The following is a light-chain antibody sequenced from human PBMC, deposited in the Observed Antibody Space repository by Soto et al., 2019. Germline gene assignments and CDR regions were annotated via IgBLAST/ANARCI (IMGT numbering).Light chain of an antibody. CDR3: QQYGSSGT. CDR2: GAS. V-gene: IGKV3-20*01. J-gene: IGKJ1*01. Sequence: EIVMTRSPATLSVSPGERATLSCRASQSVINNYLAWYQQKPGQAPRLLIYGASNRATGIPDRFSGSGSGTDFTLTISRLEPEDFAVYYCQQYGSSGTFGQGTKVDI. CDR1: QSVINNY.